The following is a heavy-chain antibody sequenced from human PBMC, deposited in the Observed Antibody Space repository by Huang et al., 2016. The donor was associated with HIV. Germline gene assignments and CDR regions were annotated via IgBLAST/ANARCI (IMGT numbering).Heavy chain of an antibody. CDR3: AKDHDSGGLYWYFDL. CDR1: GFTFSSYV. D-gene: IGHD3-22*01. Sequence: QVQLVESGGGVVQPGGSLRLSCAASGFTFSSYVMHWVRQAPGKGLEWVAFIRYDENNKYYADSGKGRFTISRDNTKNTLYLQMNSLRTEDTAVYYCAKDHDSGGLYWYFDLWGRGTLVTVSS. J-gene: IGHJ2*01. V-gene: IGHV3-30*02. CDR2: IRYDENNK.